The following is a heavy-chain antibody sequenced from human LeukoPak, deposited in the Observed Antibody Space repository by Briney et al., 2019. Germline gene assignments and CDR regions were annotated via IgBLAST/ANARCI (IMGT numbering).Heavy chain of an antibody. CDR1: GGTFSSYA. D-gene: IGHD6-19*01. V-gene: IGHV1-69*04. J-gene: IGHJ6*02. Sequence: SVKVSCKASGGTFSSYAISWARQAPGQGLEWMGRIIPILGIANYAQKFQGRVTITADKSTSTAYMELSSLRSEDTAVYYCARDLMYSSGWFNPYYGMDVWGQGTTVTVSS. CDR2: IIPILGIA. CDR3: ARDLMYSSGWFNPYYGMDV.